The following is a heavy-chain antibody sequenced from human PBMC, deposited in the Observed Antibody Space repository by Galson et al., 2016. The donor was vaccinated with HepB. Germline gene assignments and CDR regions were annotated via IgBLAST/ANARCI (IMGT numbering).Heavy chain of an antibody. CDR1: GGDINYYF. CDR3: ARGNGWHDY. J-gene: IGHJ4*02. Sequence: SETLSLTCSVPGGDINYYFWTWMRQSPGKSLEWIGNIRYTGTTDYHPSLQSRASISLDRTYSRFSLTLRSLPAADTAVYYCARGNGWHDYWSQGGLVIVSS. D-gene: IGHD2-15*01. CDR2: IRYTGTT. V-gene: IGHV4-59*12.